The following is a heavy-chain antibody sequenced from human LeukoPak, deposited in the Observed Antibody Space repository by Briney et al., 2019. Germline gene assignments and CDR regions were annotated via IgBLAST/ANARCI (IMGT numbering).Heavy chain of an antibody. Sequence: GGSLRLSCAASGFTFSGCAMSWVRQAPGKGQEWVSAIRGSGDYSYYADSVKGRFTISRDNSKNTLYLQMNSLRAEDTAIYYCAKGLFDWLSDTDYWGQGTLVTVSS. CDR1: GFTFSGCA. CDR2: IRGSGDYS. CDR3: AKGLFDWLSDTDY. V-gene: IGHV3-23*01. D-gene: IGHD3-9*01. J-gene: IGHJ4*02.